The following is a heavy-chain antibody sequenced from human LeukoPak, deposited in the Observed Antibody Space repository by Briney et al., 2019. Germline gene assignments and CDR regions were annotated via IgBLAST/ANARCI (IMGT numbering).Heavy chain of an antibody. CDR2: IYHSGST. CDR1: GGSISSSNW. CDR3: ARGGGLGAAHNWFDP. Sequence: SETLSLTCAVSGGSISSSNWWSWVRQPPGKGLEWIGEIYHSGSTNYNPSLKSRVTISIDTSKNQFSLKLSSVTAADTAVYYCARGGGLGAAHNWFDPWGQGTLVTVSS. J-gene: IGHJ5*02. V-gene: IGHV4-4*02. D-gene: IGHD6-6*01.